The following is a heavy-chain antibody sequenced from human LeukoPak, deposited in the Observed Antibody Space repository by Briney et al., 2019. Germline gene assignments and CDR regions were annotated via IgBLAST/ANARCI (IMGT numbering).Heavy chain of an antibody. J-gene: IGHJ4*02. CDR3: ARGLDSSGWYPNSGLGY. CDR1: GGSFSGYY. V-gene: IGHV4-34*01. CDR2: INHSGST. Sequence: PSETLSLTCAVYGGSFSGYYWSWIRQPPGKGLEWIGEINHSGSTNYNPSLKSRVTISVDTSKNQFSLKLSSVTAADTAVYYCARGLDSSGWYPNSGLGYWGQGTLVTVSS. D-gene: IGHD6-19*01.